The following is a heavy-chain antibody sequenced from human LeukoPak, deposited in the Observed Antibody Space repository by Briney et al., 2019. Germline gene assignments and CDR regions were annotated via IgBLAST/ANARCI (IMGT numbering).Heavy chain of an antibody. CDR1: GFTFSSYG. CDR3: AKDGRWLRPEYYFDY. D-gene: IGHD5-12*01. CDR2: ISGSGGST. Sequence: GGSLRLSCAASGFTFSSYGMSWVRQAPGKGLEWVSAISGSGGSTYYADSVKGRFTISRDNSKNTLYLQMNSLRAEDTAVYYCAKDGRWLRPEYYFDYWGQGTLVTVSS. J-gene: IGHJ4*02. V-gene: IGHV3-23*01.